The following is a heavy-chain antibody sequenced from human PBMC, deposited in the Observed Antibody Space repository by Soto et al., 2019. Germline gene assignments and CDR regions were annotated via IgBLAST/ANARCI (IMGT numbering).Heavy chain of an antibody. Sequence: GGSLRLSCAASGFTFSSYGMHWVRQAPGKGLEWVAVIWYDGSNKYYADSVKGRFTISRDNSKNTLYLQMNSLRAEDTAVYYCARGGEQLEQFDYWGQGTLVTVSS. CDR3: ARGGEQLEQFDY. CDR2: IWYDGSNK. J-gene: IGHJ4*02. V-gene: IGHV3-33*01. D-gene: IGHD6-6*01. CDR1: GFTFSSYG.